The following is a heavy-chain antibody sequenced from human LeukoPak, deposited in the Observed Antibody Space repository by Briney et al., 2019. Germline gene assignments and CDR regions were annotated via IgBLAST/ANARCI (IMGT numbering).Heavy chain of an antibody. J-gene: IGHJ3*02. D-gene: IGHD3-22*01. CDR2: IYPGDSDT. Sequence: GASLKISCKGSGSRFTSNWIGWVRQLPGKGPEWMGIIYPGDSDTRYSPSFQGQVTISADKSISTAYLQWSSLKASDTAMYYCARRDYYDSSGYQKAFDIWGQGTMVTVSS. V-gene: IGHV5-51*01. CDR1: GSRFTSNW. CDR3: ARRDYYDSSGYQKAFDI.